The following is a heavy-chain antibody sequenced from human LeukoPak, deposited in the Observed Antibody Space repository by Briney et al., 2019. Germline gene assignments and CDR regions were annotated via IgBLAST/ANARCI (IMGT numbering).Heavy chain of an antibody. CDR3: ARGTWSCSSTSCLNWFDP. CDR1: GGSISSGGYS. J-gene: IGHJ5*02. CDR2: IYHSGST. Sequence: SETLSLTCAVSGGSISSGGYSWSWIRQPPGKGLEWIGYIYHSGSTYYNPSLKSRVTISVDRSKNQSSLKLSSVTAADTAVYYCARGTWSCSSTSCLNWFDPWGQGTLVTVSS. D-gene: IGHD2-2*01. V-gene: IGHV4-30-2*01.